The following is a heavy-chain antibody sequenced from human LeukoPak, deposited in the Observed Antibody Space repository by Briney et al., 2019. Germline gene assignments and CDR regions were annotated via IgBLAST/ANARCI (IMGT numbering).Heavy chain of an antibody. CDR3: ARENYYDTPYFDY. Sequence: ASVKVSCKATGYTFTSYDINWVRQAAGQGLEWMGWMTPNSGYTGYAQKFQGRVTMTRDTSISTAYMELSRLRSDDTAVYYCARENYYDTPYFDYWGQGTLVTVSS. CDR1: GYTFTSYD. J-gene: IGHJ4*02. CDR2: MTPNSGYT. V-gene: IGHV1-8*01. D-gene: IGHD3-22*01.